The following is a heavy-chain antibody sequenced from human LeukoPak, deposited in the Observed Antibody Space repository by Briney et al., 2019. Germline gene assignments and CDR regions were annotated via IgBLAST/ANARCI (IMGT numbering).Heavy chain of an antibody. J-gene: IGHJ4*02. CDR2: IYYSGST. Sequence: SETLSLTCAVSGGSISSYYWSWIRQPPGKGLEWIGYIYYSGSTNYNPSLKSRVTISVDTSKNQFSLKLSSVTAADTAVYYCARVNPHGSSGYFLGFDYWGQGTLVSVSS. CDR1: GGSISSYY. V-gene: IGHV4-59*01. CDR3: ARVNPHGSSGYFLGFDY. D-gene: IGHD3-22*01.